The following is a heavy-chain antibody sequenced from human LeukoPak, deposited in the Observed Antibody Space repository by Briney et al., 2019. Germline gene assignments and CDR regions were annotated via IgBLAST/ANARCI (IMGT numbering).Heavy chain of an antibody. CDR3: ARGWRAGTGFDP. J-gene: IGHJ5*02. D-gene: IGHD6-19*01. V-gene: IGHV1-8*01. CDR2: MNPNSGNT. CDR1: GYTFTSYD. Sequence: ASVKVSCKASGYTFTSYDINWVRQATGQGLEWMGWMNPNSGNTGYAQKFQGRVTMTRNTSISTAYMELSSLRSEDTAVYYCARGWRAGTGFDPWGQGTLVTVSS.